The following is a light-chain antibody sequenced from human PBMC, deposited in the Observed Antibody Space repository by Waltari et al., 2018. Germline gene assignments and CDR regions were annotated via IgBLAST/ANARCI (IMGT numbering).Light chain of an antibody. J-gene: IGLJ2*01. V-gene: IGLV2-14*01. Sequence: QSALTQPASVSGSPGQSITISCTGTSSDVGSYDYVSWYQQHPGNSPKVMIYDVSNRPSGVSNRFSGSKSGNTASLTISGLQAEDEADYYCSSHTSNNVVVFGGGTKLTVL. CDR2: DVS. CDR3: SSHTSNNVVV. CDR1: SSDVGSYDY.